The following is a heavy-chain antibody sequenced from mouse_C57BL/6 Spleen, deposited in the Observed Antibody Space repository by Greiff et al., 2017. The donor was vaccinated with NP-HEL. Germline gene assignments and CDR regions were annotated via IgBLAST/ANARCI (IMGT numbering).Heavy chain of an antibody. J-gene: IGHJ2*01. CDR3: ASGRLSDFGC. V-gene: IGHV5-17*01. Sequence: EVQLQESGAGLVKPGASLKLSCAASGFTFSDYGMHWVSQTPEQGLEWVAYISRGSSTTYYADKVKGRFTISRDNAKNTRFLQMTSLRSEDTAMYYCASGRLSDFGCWGQGTTVTVAA. CDR2: ISRGSSTT. CDR1: GFTFSDYG.